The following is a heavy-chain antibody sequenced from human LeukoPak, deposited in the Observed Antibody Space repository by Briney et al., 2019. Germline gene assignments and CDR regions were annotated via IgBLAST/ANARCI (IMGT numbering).Heavy chain of an antibody. CDR3: ARDLEMSGSSGTNWFDP. CDR1: GYTFTSYY. J-gene: IGHJ5*02. CDR2: INPSGGST. V-gene: IGHV1-46*01. D-gene: IGHD3-22*01. Sequence: ASVKVSCKASGYTFTSYYMHWVRQAPGQGLEWMGIINPSGGSTSYAQKLQGRVTMTTDTSTSTAYMELRSLRSDDTAVYYCARDLEMSGSSGTNWFDPWGQGTLVTVSS.